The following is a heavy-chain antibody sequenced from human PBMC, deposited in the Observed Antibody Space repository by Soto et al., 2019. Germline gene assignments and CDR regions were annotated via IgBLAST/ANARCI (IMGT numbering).Heavy chain of an antibody. J-gene: IGHJ4*02. D-gene: IGHD6-13*01. Sequence: SETLSLTCAVYGGSFSGYYWSWIRQPPGKGLEWIGEINHSGSTNYNPSLKSRVTISVDTSKNQFSLKLSSVTAADTAVYYCARGREWQQPPLDYWGQGTLVTVSS. CDR1: GGSFSGYY. CDR3: ARGREWQQPPLDY. CDR2: INHSGST. V-gene: IGHV4-34*01.